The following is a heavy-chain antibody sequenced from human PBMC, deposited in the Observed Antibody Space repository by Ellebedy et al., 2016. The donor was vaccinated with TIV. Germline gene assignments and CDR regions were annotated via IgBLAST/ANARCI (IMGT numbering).Heavy chain of an antibody. CDR1: GFTFSSYS. Sequence: GGSLRLXXAASGFTFSSYSMNWVRQAPGKGLEWVSSISSSSSYIYYADSVKGRFTISRDNAKNSLYLQMNSLRAEDTAVYYCAREGMWELLPDAFDIWGQGTMVTVSS. CDR3: AREGMWELLPDAFDI. J-gene: IGHJ3*02. D-gene: IGHD1-26*01. CDR2: ISSSSSYI. V-gene: IGHV3-21*01.